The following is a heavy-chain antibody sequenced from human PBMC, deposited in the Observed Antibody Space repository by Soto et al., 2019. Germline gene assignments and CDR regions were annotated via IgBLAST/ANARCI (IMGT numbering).Heavy chain of an antibody. J-gene: IGHJ4*02. CDR3: ARDKITGLFDY. CDR1: GGSFSGYY. CDR2: INHSGGT. D-gene: IGHD2-8*02. Sequence: SEILSLTCAVYGGSFSGYYWTWIRQPPGTGLEWIGEINHSGGTNYNPSLKSRVTISVDTSKNQFSLKLTSVTAADTAVYYCARDKITGLFDYWGQGTLVTVSS. V-gene: IGHV4-34*01.